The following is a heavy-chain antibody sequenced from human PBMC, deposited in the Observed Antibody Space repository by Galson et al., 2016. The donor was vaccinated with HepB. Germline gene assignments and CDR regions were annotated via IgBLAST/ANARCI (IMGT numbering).Heavy chain of an antibody. Sequence: ETLSLTCTVSGGSISSSSYFWGWIRQPPGKGLEWIGSIHYSGSTNYNPSPKSRVTTSVDTPKNQFSPKLNSVTAADTAVYYCARLQQLGRFDPWGQGTLVTVSS. CDR1: GGSISSSSYF. D-gene: IGHD6-13*01. V-gene: IGHV4-39*01. J-gene: IGHJ5*02. CDR3: ARLQQLGRFDP. CDR2: IHYSGST.